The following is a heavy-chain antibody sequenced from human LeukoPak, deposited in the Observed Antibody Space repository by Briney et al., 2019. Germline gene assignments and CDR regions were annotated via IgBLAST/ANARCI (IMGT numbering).Heavy chain of an antibody. CDR3: AKDRHYYDSSGYYYWNFDL. CDR2: ISGSGGST. CDR1: GFTFSSYA. V-gene: IGHV3-23*01. J-gene: IGHJ2*01. D-gene: IGHD3-22*01. Sequence: GGSLRLSCAASGFTFSSYAMSWVRQAPGKGLEWVSAISGSGGSTYYADSVKGWFTISRDNSKNTLYLQMNSLRAEDTAVYYCAKDRHYYDSSGYYYWNFDLWGRGTLVTVSS.